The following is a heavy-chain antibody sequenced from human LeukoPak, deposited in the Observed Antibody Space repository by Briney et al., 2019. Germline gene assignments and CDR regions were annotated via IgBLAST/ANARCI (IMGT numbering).Heavy chain of an antibody. CDR1: GFTFSSYG. J-gene: IGHJ3*02. CDR2: ISYDGSNK. CDR3: ARGGSYLSAFDI. Sequence: GGSLRLSCAASGFTFSSYGMHWVRQAPGKGLEWVAVISYDGSNKYYADSVKGRFTISRDNSKNTLYLQINSLRAEDTAVYYCARGGSYLSAFDIWGQGTMVTVSS. D-gene: IGHD1-26*01. V-gene: IGHV3-30*03.